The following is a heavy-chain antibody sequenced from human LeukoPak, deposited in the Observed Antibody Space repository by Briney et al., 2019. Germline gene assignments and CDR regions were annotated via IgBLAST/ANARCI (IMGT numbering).Heavy chain of an antibody. D-gene: IGHD3-3*01. CDR1: GYTFTGYY. Sequence: ASVNVSCKASGYTFTGYYIHWVRQAPGQGLEWMGWINPNSGGTNYAQKFQGRVTMTRDTSISTAYMELSRLRSDDPAVYYCARAGYDFWSGYSSFDYWGQGTLVTVSS. CDR3: ARAGYDFWSGYSSFDY. CDR2: INPNSGGT. J-gene: IGHJ4*02. V-gene: IGHV1-2*02.